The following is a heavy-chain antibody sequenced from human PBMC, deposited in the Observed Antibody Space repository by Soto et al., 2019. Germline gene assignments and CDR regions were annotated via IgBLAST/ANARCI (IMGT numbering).Heavy chain of an antibody. J-gene: IGHJ4*02. Sequence: QVQLVQSGAEVKKPGASVKVSCKASGYTFTSYGISWVRQAPGQGLEWMGWISAYNGNTNYAQKLQGRVTMTTDTSTSTAYVELRSLRADETAVYYCARGSSSSSWYDGAYPFDYWGQGTLVTVSS. V-gene: IGHV1-18*01. CDR2: ISAYNGNT. D-gene: IGHD6-13*01. CDR1: GYTFTSYG. CDR3: ARGSSSSSWYDGAYPFDY.